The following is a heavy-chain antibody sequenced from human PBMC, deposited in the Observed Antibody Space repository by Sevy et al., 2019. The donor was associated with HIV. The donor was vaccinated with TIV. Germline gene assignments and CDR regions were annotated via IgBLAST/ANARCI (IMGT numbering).Heavy chain of an antibody. CDR1: GFTFSSYW. J-gene: IGHJ4*02. V-gene: IGHV3-7*03. CDR2: INQDGSEK. Sequence: GGSLRLSCAASGFTFSSYWMSWVRQAPGKGLEWVANINQDGSEKDYVDSVKGRFTISRDNAKNSLYLQMNSLRAEDTAGYYCARGRRSCSGGSCSVYYFDYWGQGTLVTVSS. CDR3: ARGRRSCSGGSCSVYYFDY. D-gene: IGHD2-15*01.